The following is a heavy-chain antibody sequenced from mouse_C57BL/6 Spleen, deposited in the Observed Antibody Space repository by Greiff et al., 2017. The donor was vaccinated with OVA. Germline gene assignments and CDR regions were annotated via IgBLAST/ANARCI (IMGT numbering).Heavy chain of an antibody. V-gene: IGHV14-3*01. CDR2: IDPANGNT. D-gene: IGHD1-1*01. J-gene: IGHJ1*03. CDR1: GFNINNTY. Sequence: VQLQQSVAELVRPGASVKLSCTASGFNINNTYMHWVKQRPEQGLEWIGRIDPANGNTKYAPKFQGKATITADTSSNTAYLQLSSLTSEDTAIYYCARDYYGSSYGYFDVWGTGTTVTVSS. CDR3: ARDYYGSSYGYFDV.